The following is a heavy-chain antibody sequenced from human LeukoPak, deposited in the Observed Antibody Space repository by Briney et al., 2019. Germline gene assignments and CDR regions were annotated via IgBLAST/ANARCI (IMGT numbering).Heavy chain of an antibody. CDR3: AQINYYGSGSYIVAYGMDV. CDR2: ISYDGSNR. J-gene: IGHJ6*02. D-gene: IGHD3-10*01. V-gene: IGHV3-30-3*01. Sequence: PGGSLRLSCAASGFTFSTYAMHWVRQAPGKGLEWVAVISYDGSNRYYADSVKGRFTISRDNSKNTYHLQMNSLRAEDTAVYYCAQINYYGSGSYIVAYGMDVWGQGTTVTVSS. CDR1: GFTFSTYA.